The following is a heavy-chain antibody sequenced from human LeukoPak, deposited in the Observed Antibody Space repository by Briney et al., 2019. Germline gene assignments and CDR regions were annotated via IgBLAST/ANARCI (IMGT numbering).Heavy chain of an antibody. D-gene: IGHD5-18*01. Sequence: ASVKVSCKASGYTFTGYYMHWVRQAPGQGLEWMGWINPNSGGTNCAQKFQGRVTMTRDTSINTAYMELSSLRFDDTAVYYCAVGYSYGFMDVWGKGTTVTVSS. J-gene: IGHJ6*04. CDR3: AVGYSYGFMDV. CDR2: INPNSGGT. CDR1: GYTFTGYY. V-gene: IGHV1-2*02.